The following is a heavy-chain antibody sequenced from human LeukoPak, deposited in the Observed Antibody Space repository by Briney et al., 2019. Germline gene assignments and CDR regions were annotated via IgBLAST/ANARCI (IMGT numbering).Heavy chain of an antibody. CDR3: AREGTSGSGSQIYYYYGLDV. D-gene: IGHD3-10*01. CDR1: GFTFSSYA. J-gene: IGHJ6*04. Sequence: AGGSLRLSCAASGFTFSSYAMHWVRQAPGKGLEWVAVISYDGSNKYYADSVKGRFTISRDNSKNSLYLQMNSLRAEDTAVYYCAREGTSGSGSQIYYYYGLDVWGKGTTVTVSS. CDR2: ISYDGSNK. V-gene: IGHV3-30*04.